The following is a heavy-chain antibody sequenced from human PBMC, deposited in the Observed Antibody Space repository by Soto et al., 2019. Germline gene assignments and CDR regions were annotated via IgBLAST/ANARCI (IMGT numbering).Heavy chain of an antibody. D-gene: IGHD4-17*01. J-gene: IGHJ6*03. CDR1: GYTFTSYG. CDR3: ARNYGDDYYYYMDV. Sequence: GASVKVSCKASGYTFTSYGISWVRQAPGQGLEWMGWISAYNGNTNYAQKLQGRVTMTRNTSTSTAYMELSSLRSEDTAVYYCARNYGDDYYYYMDVWGKGTTVTVSS. CDR2: ISAYNGNT. V-gene: IGHV1-18*01.